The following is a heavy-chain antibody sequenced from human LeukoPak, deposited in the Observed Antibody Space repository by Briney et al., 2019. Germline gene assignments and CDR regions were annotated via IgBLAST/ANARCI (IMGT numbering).Heavy chain of an antibody. Sequence: PGRSLRLSCAASGFTFNSYGMHWVRQAPGKGLEWVALISYDGSNKYYPDSVKGRLTISRDNSNNTVYLQMNSVRAEDTAVYYCAKDPSITPGGLDVWGQGTTVTVSS. V-gene: IGHV3-30*18. CDR3: AKDPSITPGGLDV. J-gene: IGHJ6*02. CDR1: GFTFNSYG. D-gene: IGHD5-12*01. CDR2: ISYDGSNK.